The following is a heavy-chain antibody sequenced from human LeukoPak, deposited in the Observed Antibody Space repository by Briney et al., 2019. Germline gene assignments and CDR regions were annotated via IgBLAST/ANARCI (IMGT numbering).Heavy chain of an antibody. CDR1: GYSFTSYW. Sequence: GESLKISGKGSGYSFTSYWIGWVRQMPGKGLEWTGIIYPGDSDTRYSPSFQGQVTISADKSISTAYLQWSSLKASDTAMYYCARGPEVVVVAATVTFFDYWGQGTLVTVSS. D-gene: IGHD2-15*01. CDR2: IYPGDSDT. J-gene: IGHJ4*02. V-gene: IGHV5-51*01. CDR3: ARGPEVVVVAATVTFFDY.